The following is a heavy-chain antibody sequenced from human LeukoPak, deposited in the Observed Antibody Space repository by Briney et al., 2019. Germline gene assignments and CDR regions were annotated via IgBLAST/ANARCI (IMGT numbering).Heavy chain of an antibody. CDR2: ISAYNGNT. CDR1: GYTFTSYG. J-gene: IGHJ6*02. V-gene: IGHV1-18*01. CDR3: ARTGIHYDILTGYDYYYYYYGMDV. Sequence: ASVKVSCKASGYTFTSYGISWVRQAPGQGLEWMGWISAYNGNTNYAQKLQGRVTMTTDASTSTAYMELRSLRSDDTAVYYCARTGIHYDILTGYDYYYYYYGMDVWGQGTTVTVSS. D-gene: IGHD3-9*01.